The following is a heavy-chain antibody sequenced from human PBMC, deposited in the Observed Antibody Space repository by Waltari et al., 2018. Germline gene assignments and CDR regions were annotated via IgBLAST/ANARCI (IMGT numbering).Heavy chain of an antibody. V-gene: IGHV4-39*07. Sequence: QLQLPASGPGPVKPSETLSLPSTVSGGSISSSSYYWGWFRQPPGHGPEWIGSIYYSGTTYYNPARKSRVTISVDTSKNQFSRKLSSVTAADTAVYYCARESRPEREVGSLAARGGVDYWGQGTLVTVSS. D-gene: IGHD6-6*01. CDR3: ARESRPEREVGSLAARGGVDY. CDR2: IYYSGTT. CDR1: GGSISSSSYY. J-gene: IGHJ4*02.